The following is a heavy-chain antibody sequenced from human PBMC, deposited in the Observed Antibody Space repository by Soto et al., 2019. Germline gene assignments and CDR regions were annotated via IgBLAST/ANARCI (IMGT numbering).Heavy chain of an antibody. V-gene: IGHV1-69*01. J-gene: IGHJ6*02. CDR3: AREGYGDYAYYCYGMDV. CDR1: GGTFSSYA. CDR2: IIPIFGTA. D-gene: IGHD4-17*01. Sequence: QVQLVQSGAEVKKPGSSVKVSCKASGGTFSSYAISWVRQAPGQGLEWMGGIIPIFGTANYAQKFQGRVTITADESTSTAYMELSSLRSEDTAVYYCAREGYGDYAYYCYGMDVWGQGTTVTVSS.